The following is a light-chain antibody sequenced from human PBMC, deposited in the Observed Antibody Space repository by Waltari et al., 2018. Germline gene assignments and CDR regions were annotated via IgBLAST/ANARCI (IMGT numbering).Light chain of an antibody. V-gene: IGLV2-23*02. Sequence: QSALTQPASVSGSPGQSITLSCTGTTSDIGRLVSWYQQHPDKVHKLIIFEVTQRPSGVSNRFSGSKSGNTASLTISGLQAEDEANYYCCSYAGSHSLMFGGGTKLTVL. CDR2: EVT. CDR1: TSDIGRL. J-gene: IGLJ3*02. CDR3: CSYAGSHSLM.